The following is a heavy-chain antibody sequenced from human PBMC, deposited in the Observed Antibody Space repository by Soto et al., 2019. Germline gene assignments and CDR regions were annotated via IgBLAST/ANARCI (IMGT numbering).Heavy chain of an antibody. CDR1: GSSLTSSGVG. V-gene: IGHV2-5*02. Sequence: QITLKESGPTLVNPTQTLTVTCTFSGSSLTSSGVGVGWIRQPPGKALELVALIYWDDDIRYSPSLKSRLTITKDTSKNQVVLKMTNMDPVDTATYYCARSSYALQAPPIRWFDPWGQGILVTVSS. CDR3: ARSSYALQAPPIRWFDP. J-gene: IGHJ5*02. D-gene: IGHD6-6*01. CDR2: IYWDDDI.